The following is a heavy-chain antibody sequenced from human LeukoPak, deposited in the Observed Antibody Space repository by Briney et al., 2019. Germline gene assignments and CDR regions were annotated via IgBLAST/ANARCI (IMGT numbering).Heavy chain of an antibody. Sequence: SETLSLTCTFSGGSISSYYWSWIRQPAGKGLEWIGRIHTSGSTNYNSSLKSRVTMSVDTSKNQFSLRLSSVTAADTAVYYCARLVVGVLIRYFDYWGQGTLVTVSS. J-gene: IGHJ4*02. CDR3: ARLVVGVLIRYFDY. CDR2: IHTSGST. CDR1: GGSISSYY. V-gene: IGHV4-4*07. D-gene: IGHD2-2*01.